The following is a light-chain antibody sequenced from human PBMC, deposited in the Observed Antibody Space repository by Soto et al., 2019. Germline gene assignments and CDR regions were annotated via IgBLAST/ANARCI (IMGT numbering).Light chain of an antibody. CDR1: QGIRNY. Sequence: DIQMTQSPSSLSASVGDRVTITCRTSQGIRNYLAWYQQKPGKVPKLLIYAASTLQSGVPSRFSGSGSGTDFTLTISSLQPEDGATYYCQKYSSAPKTFGQGTKVEIK. CDR3: QKYSSAPKT. J-gene: IGKJ1*01. CDR2: AAS. V-gene: IGKV1-27*01.